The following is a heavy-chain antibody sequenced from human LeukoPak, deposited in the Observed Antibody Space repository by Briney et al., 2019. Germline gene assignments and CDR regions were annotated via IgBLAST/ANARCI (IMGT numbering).Heavy chain of an antibody. J-gene: IGHJ3*02. D-gene: IGHD6-13*01. CDR2: IYYSGST. CDR1: GGSTSSYY. Sequence: SDTLSLTCTVSGGSTSSYYWSWIRQPPGKGLEWIGYIYYSGSTNYNPSLKSRVTISVDTSKNQFSLKLSSVTAAGTAVYYCARPRIAAAHDAFDIWGQGTMVTVSS. CDR3: ARPRIAAAHDAFDI. V-gene: IGHV4-59*08.